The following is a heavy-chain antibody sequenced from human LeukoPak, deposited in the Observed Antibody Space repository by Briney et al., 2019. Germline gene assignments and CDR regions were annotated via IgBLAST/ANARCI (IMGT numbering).Heavy chain of an antibody. CDR3: ARAGCSGGSCYSPSAYGMDV. Sequence: SDTLSLTCTVSGGSIGTFYWSWIRQPPGKGREWIGYIYYSGSTNYNLPLKSRVTISVDTSKNQFSLKLSSVTAADTAVYYCARAGCSGGSCYSPSAYGMDVWGKGTTVTVSS. D-gene: IGHD2-15*01. CDR1: GGSIGTFY. CDR2: IYYSGST. J-gene: IGHJ6*04. V-gene: IGHV4-59*07.